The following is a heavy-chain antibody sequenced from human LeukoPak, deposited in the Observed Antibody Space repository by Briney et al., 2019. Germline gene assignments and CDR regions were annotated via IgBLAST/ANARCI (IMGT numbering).Heavy chain of an antibody. CDR2: ISSSGSTI. J-gene: IGHJ6*02. V-gene: IGHV3-48*03. CDR1: GFTFSSYE. D-gene: IGHD6-13*01. CDR3: ARDLEQQLVRNYYYYYGMDV. Sequence: EAGGSLRLSCAASGFTFSSYEMNWVRQAPGKGLEWVSYISSSGSTIYYADSVKGRFTISRDNAKNSLYLQMNSLRAEDTAVYYCARDLEQQLVRNYYYYYGMDVWGQGTTVTVSS.